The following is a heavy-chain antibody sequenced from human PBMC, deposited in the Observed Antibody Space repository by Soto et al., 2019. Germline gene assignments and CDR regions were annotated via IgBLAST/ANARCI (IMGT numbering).Heavy chain of an antibody. CDR2: IHSGGST. D-gene: IGHD2-15*01. CDR1: GFTVSSNY. CDR3: ARAAGHCSGGRCYADMVDY. J-gene: IGHJ4*02. Sequence: PGGSLRLSCAASGFTVSSNYMSWVRQAPGKGLEWVAVIHSGGSTYYADSVKGRFTISRDNSKKTLYLQMNSLRAEDTAVYYCARAAGHCSGGRCYADMVDYWGQGTLVTVSS. V-gene: IGHV3-66*01.